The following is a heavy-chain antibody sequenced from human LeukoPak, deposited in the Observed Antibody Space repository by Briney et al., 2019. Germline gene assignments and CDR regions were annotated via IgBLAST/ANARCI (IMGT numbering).Heavy chain of an antibody. CDR1: GGSISSGGYY. J-gene: IGHJ5*02. CDR3: ARCDDYGAHNWFDP. Sequence: PSQTPSLTCTVSGGSISSGGYYWSWIRQPPGKGLEWIGYIYHSGSTYYNPSLKSRVTISVDRSKNQFSLKLSSVTAADTAVYYCARCDDYGAHNWFDPWGQGTLVTVSS. D-gene: IGHD4-17*01. V-gene: IGHV4-30-2*01. CDR2: IYHSGST.